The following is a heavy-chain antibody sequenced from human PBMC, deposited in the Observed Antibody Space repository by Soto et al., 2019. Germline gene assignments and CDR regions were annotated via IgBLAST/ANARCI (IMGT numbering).Heavy chain of an antibody. Sequence: QVQLVESGGGVVQPGRSLRLSCAASGFSFSTYGMHWVRQAPGEGLEWVAVISKDGRNQNYADSVKGRFTVSRDNSKNMVNLQMNGLRAEDTAVYYCGKDWDGSGYYVTADYCGQGTLVTVSS. V-gene: IGHV3-30*18. CDR3: GKDWDGSGYYVTADY. D-gene: IGHD5-12*01. CDR2: ISKDGRNQ. J-gene: IGHJ4*02. CDR1: GFSFSTYG.